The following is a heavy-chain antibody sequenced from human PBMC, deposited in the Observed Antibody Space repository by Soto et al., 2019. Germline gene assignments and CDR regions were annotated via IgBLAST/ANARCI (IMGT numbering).Heavy chain of an antibody. Sequence: GGSLRLSCAASGFTFSSYAMHWVRQAPGKGLEWVAVISYDGSNKYYADSVKGRFTISRDNSKNTLYLQMNSLRAEDTAVYYCARDRGYSGYDPSAYFDYWGQGTLVTVSS. V-gene: IGHV3-30-3*01. D-gene: IGHD5-12*01. CDR2: ISYDGSNK. CDR3: ARDRGYSGYDPSAYFDY. CDR1: GFTFSSYA. J-gene: IGHJ4*02.